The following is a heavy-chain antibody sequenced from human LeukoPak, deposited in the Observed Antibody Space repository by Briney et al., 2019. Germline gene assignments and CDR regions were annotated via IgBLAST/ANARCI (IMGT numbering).Heavy chain of an antibody. CDR1: GGTFSDFA. D-gene: IGHD5-24*01. Sequence: ASVKVSCKASGGTFSDFAISWVRQAPGQGLEWMGWMNANSGNTGYAQKFQGRVTMTRDTSISTAYMELSSLRSEDTAVYYCARGAGSDGRDWFDPWGQGTLVTVSS. CDR2: MNANSGNT. CDR3: ARGAGSDGRDWFDP. J-gene: IGHJ5*02. V-gene: IGHV1-8*02.